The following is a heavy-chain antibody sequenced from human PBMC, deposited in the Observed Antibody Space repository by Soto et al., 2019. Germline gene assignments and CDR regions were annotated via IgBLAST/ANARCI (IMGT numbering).Heavy chain of an antibody. CDR2: IGSSSSPI. CDR3: XXXXXXXGDCYXXXXFQH. CDR1: GFTFSTYA. D-gene: IGHD2-21*02. V-gene: IGHV3-48*01. J-gene: IGHJ1*01. Sequence: EVQLVESGGGLVQPGGSLRLSCAASGFTFSTYAMSWVRQAPGKGXEWIXYIGSSSSPIYYADSVKVRFTISRDNAKNXXXXXXXXXXXXXXXXXXXXXXXXXXGDCYXXXXFQHWGQGTLVTVSS.